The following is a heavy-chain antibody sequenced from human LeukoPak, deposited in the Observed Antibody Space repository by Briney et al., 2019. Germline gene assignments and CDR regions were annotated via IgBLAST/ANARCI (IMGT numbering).Heavy chain of an antibody. CDR2: ISAYNGNT. D-gene: IGHD2-21*01. CDR1: GYTFTSSG. J-gene: IGHJ3*02. Sequence: ASVKVSCKASGYTFTSSGISWVRQAPGQGLEWMGWISAYNGNTNYAQKLQGRVTMTTNTSTSTAYMELRSLRSDDTAVYYCARAYSCAWGREGAFDIWGQGTMVTVSS. V-gene: IGHV1-18*01. CDR3: ARAYSCAWGREGAFDI.